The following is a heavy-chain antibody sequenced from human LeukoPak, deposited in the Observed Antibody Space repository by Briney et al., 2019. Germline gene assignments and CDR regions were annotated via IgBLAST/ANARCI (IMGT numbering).Heavy chain of an antibody. J-gene: IGHJ3*02. CDR3: AKATSPVKGPDAFDI. CDR2: ISWNSGSI. Sequence: GGSLRLSCAASGFTFDDYVMHWVRQAPGKGLEWVSGISWNSGSIGYADSVKGRFTISRDNAKNSLYLQMNSLRAEDMALYYCAKATSPVKGPDAFDIWGQGQWSPSLQ. CDR1: GFTFDDYV. D-gene: IGHD3-10*01. V-gene: IGHV3-9*03.